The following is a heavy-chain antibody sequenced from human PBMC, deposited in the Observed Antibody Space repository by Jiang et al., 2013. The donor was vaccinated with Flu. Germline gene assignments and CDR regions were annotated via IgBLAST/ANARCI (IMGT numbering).Heavy chain of an antibody. D-gene: IGHD6-13*01. Sequence: GSGLVKPSETLSLTCAVSGGSISSSNWWSWVRQPPGKGLEWIGEIYHSGSTNYNPSLKSRVTISVDKSKNQFSLKLSSVTAADTAVYYCARDGTAHWGSRDYGMDVWGQGTTVTVSS. CDR3: ARDGTAHWGSRDYGMDV. CDR1: GGSISSSNW. J-gene: IGHJ6*02. V-gene: IGHV4-4*02. CDR2: IYHSGST.